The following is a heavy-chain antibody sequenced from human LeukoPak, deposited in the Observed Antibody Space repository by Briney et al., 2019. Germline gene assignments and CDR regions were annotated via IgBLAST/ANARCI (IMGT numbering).Heavy chain of an antibody. CDR1: GGSISSYY. J-gene: IGHJ4*02. CDR2: IYYSGST. Sequence: PSETLSLTCTVSGGSISSYYWSWIRQPPGKGLEWIGYIYYSGSTSYNPSLKSRVTISVDTSKNQFSLKLSSVTAADTAVYYCARDSGSGSGWPIDYWGQGTLVTVSS. CDR3: ARDSGSGSGWPIDY. V-gene: IGHV4-59*01. D-gene: IGHD6-19*01.